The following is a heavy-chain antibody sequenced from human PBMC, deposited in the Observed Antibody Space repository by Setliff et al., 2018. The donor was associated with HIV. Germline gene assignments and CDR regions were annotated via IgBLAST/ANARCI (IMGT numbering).Heavy chain of an antibody. CDR3: AREDYYDSSGDAFDI. Sequence: PSETLSLTCTVSGGSVSSGSYYWSWIRQPAGKGLEWTGRIYISGSTNYNPSLESRVTISLDTSKNQFSLKLRSVTAADTAVYYCAREDYYDSSGDAFDIWGQGTMVTVSS. J-gene: IGHJ3*02. V-gene: IGHV4-61*02. CDR1: GGSVSSGSYY. CDR2: IYISGST. D-gene: IGHD3-22*01.